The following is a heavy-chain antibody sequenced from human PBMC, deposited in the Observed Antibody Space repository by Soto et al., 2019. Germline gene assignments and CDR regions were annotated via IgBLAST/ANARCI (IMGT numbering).Heavy chain of an antibody. CDR1: GYTFTSYY. Sequence: ASVKVSCKASGYTFTSYYMHWVRQAPGQGLEWMGIINPSGGSTSYAQKFQGRVTMTRDTSTSTVYMELGSLRSEDTAVYYYARVEGRLRYFDWFYDYYGMDVWGQGTTVTVSS. J-gene: IGHJ6*02. V-gene: IGHV1-46*01. D-gene: IGHD3-9*01. CDR2: INPSGGST. CDR3: ARVEGRLRYFDWFYDYYGMDV.